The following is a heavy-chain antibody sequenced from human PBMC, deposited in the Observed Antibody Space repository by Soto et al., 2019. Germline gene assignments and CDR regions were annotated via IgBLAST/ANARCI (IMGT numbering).Heavy chain of an antibody. J-gene: IGHJ6*02. CDR2: IIPIFGTA. CDR3: ARDDRMGSSFDVGRYYYYGMDV. V-gene: IGHV1-69*06. CDR1: GGTFSSYA. D-gene: IGHD6-6*01. Sequence: SVKVSCKASGGTFSSYAISWVRQAPGQGLEWMGGIIPIFGTANYAQKFQGRVTITADKSTSTAYMELSSLRSEDTAVYYCARDDRMGSSFDVGRYYYYGMDVWGQGTTVTVSS.